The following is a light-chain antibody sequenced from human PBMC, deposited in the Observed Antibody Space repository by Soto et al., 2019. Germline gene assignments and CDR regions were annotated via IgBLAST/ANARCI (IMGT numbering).Light chain of an antibody. CDR1: GSNVGTNP. J-gene: IGLJ1*01. V-gene: IGLV1-44*01. Sequence: QLVLTQPPSASGTPGQRVTISCSGSGSNVGTNPVYWYQQLPGTAPKLLIYANNQRPSGVPDRFSGSKSGTSASLAISGLQSEDEADYFCAAWDDSLNDSYVFGTGTKLTVL. CDR3: AAWDDSLNDSYV. CDR2: ANN.